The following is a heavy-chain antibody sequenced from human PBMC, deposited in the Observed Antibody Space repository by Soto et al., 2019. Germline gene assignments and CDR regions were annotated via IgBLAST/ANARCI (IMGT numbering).Heavy chain of an antibody. V-gene: IGHV1-18*01. CDR3: ARVGCISTSCYAYYYYGMDV. Sequence: QVQLVQSGAEVKKPGASVKVSCKASGYTFTSYGISWVRQAPGQGLEWMGWISAYNGNTNYAQKPQGRVTMTTDRSTSTAYMDLRSLRSDDTAVYYCARVGCISTSCYAYYYYGMDVWGQGTTVTVSS. J-gene: IGHJ6*02. CDR2: ISAYNGNT. D-gene: IGHD2-2*01. CDR1: GYTFTSYG.